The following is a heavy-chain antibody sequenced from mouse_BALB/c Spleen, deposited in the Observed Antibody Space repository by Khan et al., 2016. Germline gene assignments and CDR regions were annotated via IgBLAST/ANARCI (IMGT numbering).Heavy chain of an antibody. CDR1: GYSITSDYA. J-gene: IGHJ2*01. CDR3: ARGAFLRLRGFDY. CDR2: ISYSGST. Sequence: EVQLQESGPGLVKPSQSLSLTCTVTGYSITSDYAWNWIRQFPGNKLEWMGYISYSGSTSYNPSLKSRISITRDTSKNQFFLQLNSVTTEDTATYYCARGAFLRLRGFDYWGQGTTLTVSS. D-gene: IGHD1-2*01. V-gene: IGHV3-2*02.